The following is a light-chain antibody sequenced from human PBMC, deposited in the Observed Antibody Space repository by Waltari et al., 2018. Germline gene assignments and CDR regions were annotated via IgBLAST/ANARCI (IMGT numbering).Light chain of an antibody. V-gene: IGKV3-11*01. CDR2: DAA. CDR3: QHIFT. J-gene: IGKJ3*01. CDR1: YSVSSY. Sequence: VLTQSPATLSLSPGARATLSCRASYSVSSYFAWYQDRPGHSPRHLIYDAAKRAPGIPAGCSGGRAVTDFTRTINDVEPEDDAGYYCQHIFTFGPGTRVEIK.